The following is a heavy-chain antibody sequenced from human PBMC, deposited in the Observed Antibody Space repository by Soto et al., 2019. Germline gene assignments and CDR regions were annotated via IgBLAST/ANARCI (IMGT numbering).Heavy chain of an antibody. CDR3: ARGFCSGGNCYNGWDV. D-gene: IGHD2-15*01. CDR1: GFTFSIFT. Sequence: GESLKISCAASGFTFSIFTIHWVRQAPGKGLEWVSSVNSDNAYIYYADSARGRFTISRDNAKNSLSLQMNSLRADDTAVYYCARGFCSGGNCYNGWDVWGQGTTVTVYS. V-gene: IGHV3-21*01. J-gene: IGHJ6*02. CDR2: VNSDNAYI.